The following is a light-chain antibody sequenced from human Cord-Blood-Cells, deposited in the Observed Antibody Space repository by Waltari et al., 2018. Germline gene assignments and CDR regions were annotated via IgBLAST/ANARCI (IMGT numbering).Light chain of an antibody. CDR3: SSYAGSNNLV. J-gene: IGLJ2*01. CDR2: EVS. CDR1: SSDVGGYNY. V-gene: IGLV2-8*01. Sequence: QSALTQPPSASGSPGQSVTISCPGTSSDVGGYNYVSWYQQHPGKAPKLMIYEVSKRPSGVPDRFSASKSGNTASLTVSGLQAEDEADYYCSSYAGSNNLVFGGGTKLTVL.